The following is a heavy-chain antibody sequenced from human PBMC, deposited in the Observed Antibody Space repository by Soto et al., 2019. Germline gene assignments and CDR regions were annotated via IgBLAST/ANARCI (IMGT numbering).Heavy chain of an antibody. D-gene: IGHD5-12*01. CDR3: ATSYDPKPFPCDP. CDR2: IYYSGPT. J-gene: IGHJ5*02. Sequence: QVQLQESGPGLVKPSETLSLTCSVSGDSIRNYYWSWIRQPPGKGLEWIGYIYYSGPTNYNPSLNSRVTLSVLTPNNQVYLELTSVTAADTSIYYCATSYDPKPFPCDPWGQGTLVTVSS. V-gene: IGHV4-59*01. CDR1: GDSIRNYY.